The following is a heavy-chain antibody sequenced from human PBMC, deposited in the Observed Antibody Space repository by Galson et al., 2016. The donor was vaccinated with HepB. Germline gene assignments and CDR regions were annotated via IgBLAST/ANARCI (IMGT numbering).Heavy chain of an antibody. CDR1: GFTFSSYG. CDR2: ISVSGDTT. Sequence: SLRLSCAGSGFTFSSYGMHWVRQAPGKGLEWVSGISVSGDTTYYADSVKGRFTISRDNSKNTLYLQMNSLRAEDTAVYYCAKCSGYHWSDVFDIWGQGTMVTVSS. V-gene: IGHV3-23*01. J-gene: IGHJ3*02. CDR3: AKCSGYHWSDVFDI. D-gene: IGHD3-22*01.